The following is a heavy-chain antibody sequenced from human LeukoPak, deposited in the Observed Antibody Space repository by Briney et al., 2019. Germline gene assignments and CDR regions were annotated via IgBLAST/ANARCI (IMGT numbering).Heavy chain of an antibody. V-gene: IGHV3-7*03. CDR3: SKGGRSLKPY. CDR1: GFMFSSNW. CDR2: IKEDGTET. Sequence: GGSLRLSCAASGFMFSSNWMSWVRLAPGKGLEWVANIKEDGTETYYVDSVKGRFTISRDNAKNSLYLQMNSLRVEDTAVYYCSKGGRSLKPYWGQGTLVTVSS. D-gene: IGHD1-14*01. J-gene: IGHJ4*02.